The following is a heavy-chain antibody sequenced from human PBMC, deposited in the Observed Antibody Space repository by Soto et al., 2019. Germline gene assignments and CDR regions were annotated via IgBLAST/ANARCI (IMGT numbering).Heavy chain of an antibody. D-gene: IGHD1-26*01. CDR3: ARDAYSGTSNDAFDI. CDR2: IFRTGST. V-gene: IGHV4-4*02. J-gene: IGHJ3*02. CDR1: GGSISSETW. Sequence: SENLSLTCAVSGGSISSETWWSVVRQPPGKGLEWIGEIFRTGSTNYNPSLKSRVTISLDKSKNQFSLKLSPVTAADTAVYYCARDAYSGTSNDAFDIWGQGTMVS.